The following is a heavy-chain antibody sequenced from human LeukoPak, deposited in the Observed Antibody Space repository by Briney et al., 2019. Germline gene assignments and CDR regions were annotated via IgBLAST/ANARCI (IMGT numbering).Heavy chain of an antibody. CDR2: INQDGSEK. D-gene: IGHD3-22*01. Sequence: GGSLRLSCAASGFTFSTYWMSWVRQAQGKGLEGLANINQDGSEKYYVDSVKGRFTISRDNAKNSLYLQMNSLRAEDTAVYYCARGPRYYYDSSGYSYFDYWGQGTLVTVSS. J-gene: IGHJ4*02. CDR3: ARGPRYYYDSSGYSYFDY. CDR1: GFTFSTYW. V-gene: IGHV3-7*01.